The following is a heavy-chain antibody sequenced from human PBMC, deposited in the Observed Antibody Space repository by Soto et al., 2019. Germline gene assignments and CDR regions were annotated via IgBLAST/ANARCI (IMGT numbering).Heavy chain of an antibody. CDR1: GFTFSSYG. J-gene: IGHJ6*03. CDR2: ISYDGSNK. D-gene: IGHD6-6*01. CDR3: AKDWGQGSIAARPVFEARYYYYMDV. V-gene: IGHV3-30*18. Sequence: GGSLRLSCAASGFTFSSYGMHWVRQAPGKGLEWVAVISYDGSNKYYADSVKGRFTISRDNSKNTLYLQMNSLRAEDTAVYYCAKDWGQGSIAARPVFEARYYYYMDVWGKGTTVTVSS.